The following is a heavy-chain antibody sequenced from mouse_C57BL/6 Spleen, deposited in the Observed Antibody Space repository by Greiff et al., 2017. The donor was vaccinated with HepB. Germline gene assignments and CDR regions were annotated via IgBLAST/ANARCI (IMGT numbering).Heavy chain of an antibody. V-gene: IGHV14-1*01. J-gene: IGHJ2*01. Sequence: EVQLQQSGAELVRPGASVKLSCTASGFNIKDYYMHWVKQRPEQGLEWIGRIDPEDGDTEYAPKFQGKATMTADTSSNTAYLQLSSRTSEDTAVYYCTTGGNYVKGNFDYWGQGTTLTVSS. CDR2: IDPEDGDT. D-gene: IGHD2-1*01. CDR3: TTGGNYVKGNFDY. CDR1: GFNIKDYY.